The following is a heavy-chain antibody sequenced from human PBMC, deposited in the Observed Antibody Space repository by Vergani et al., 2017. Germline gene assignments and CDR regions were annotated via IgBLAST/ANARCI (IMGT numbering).Heavy chain of an antibody. Sequence: QVQLVQSGAEVKKPGSSVKVSCKASGGTFSSYTISCVRQAPGQGLEWMGRIIPIFVTANYAQKFQGRVTITADESTSTAYMELSSLRSEDTAVYYCARRPRRGLGVYGMDVWGQGTTVTVSS. V-gene: IGHV1-69*13. CDR3: ARRPRRGLGVYGMDV. D-gene: IGHD3-16*01. CDR1: GGTFSSYT. CDR2: IIPIFVTA. J-gene: IGHJ6*02.